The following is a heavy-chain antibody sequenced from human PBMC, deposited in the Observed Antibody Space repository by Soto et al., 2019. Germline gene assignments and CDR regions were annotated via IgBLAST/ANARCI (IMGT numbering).Heavy chain of an antibody. CDR1: GGSISSGGYY. D-gene: IGHD2-15*01. Sequence: KPSETLSLTCTVSGGSISSGGYYWSWIRQHPGKGLEWIGYIYYSGSTYYNPSLKSRVTISVDTSKNQFSLKLSSVTAADTAVYYCARGQVVVAATLFGSKFELYNWFDPWGQGTLVTVSS. V-gene: IGHV4-31*03. J-gene: IGHJ5*02. CDR3: ARGQVVVAATLFGSKFELYNWFDP. CDR2: IYYSGST.